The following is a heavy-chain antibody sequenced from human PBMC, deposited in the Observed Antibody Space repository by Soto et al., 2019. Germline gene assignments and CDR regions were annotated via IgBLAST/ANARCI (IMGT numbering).Heavy chain of an antibody. D-gene: IGHD5-18*01. CDR1: GFTFSSYS. CDR3: ARDTVDESAMVTAFDY. V-gene: IGHV3-21*01. J-gene: IGHJ4*02. CDR2: ISSSSSYI. Sequence: PGGSLRLSCAASGFTFSSYSMNWVRQAPGKGLEWVSSISSSSSYIYYADSVKGRFTISRDNAKNSLYLQMNSLRAEDTAVYYCARDTVDESAMVTAFDYWGQGTLVTVSS.